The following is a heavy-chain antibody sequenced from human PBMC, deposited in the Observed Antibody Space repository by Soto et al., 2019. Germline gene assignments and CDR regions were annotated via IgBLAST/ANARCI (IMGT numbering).Heavy chain of an antibody. CDR2: IIPIFGTA. CDR3: ARARDVERWLLKVEYYFDY. D-gene: IGHD1-26*01. CDR1: GGTFSSYA. Sequence: SVKVSCKASGGTFSSYAISWVRQAPGQGLEWMGGIIPIFGTANYAQKFQGRVTITADESTSTAYMELSSLRSEDTAVYYCARARDVERWLLKVEYYFDYWGQGTLVTVS. J-gene: IGHJ4*02. V-gene: IGHV1-69*13.